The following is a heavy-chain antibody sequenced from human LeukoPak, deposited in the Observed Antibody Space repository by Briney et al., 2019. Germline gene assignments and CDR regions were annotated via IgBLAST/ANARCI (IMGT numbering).Heavy chain of an antibody. CDR3: AKETGRWELE. V-gene: IGHV3-64*04. D-gene: IGHD1-26*01. CDR1: GFTFSYYA. Sequence: PGGSLRLSCSASGFTFSYYAMHWVRQAPGKGLEYVSAISNNGGSTYYADSVKGGFTISRDNSKNTLYPQMNSLRAEDTAVYYCAKETGRWELEWGQGTLVTVSS. CDR2: ISNNGGST. J-gene: IGHJ4*02.